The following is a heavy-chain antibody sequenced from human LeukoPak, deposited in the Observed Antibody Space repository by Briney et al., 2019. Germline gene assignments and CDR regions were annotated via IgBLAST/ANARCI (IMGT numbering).Heavy chain of an antibody. J-gene: IGHJ4*02. D-gene: IGHD1-7*01. CDR2: IHYSGTT. Sequence: PSETLSLTCTVSGGSVNTYYWNWIRQPPGKGLEWIGYIHYSGTTNYNPSLKNRVTISRDTSKNQFSLNVRSVTAADTAVYYCAREQLLSGTAHWGQGTLVTVSS. CDR3: AREQLLSGTAH. V-gene: IGHV4-59*02. CDR1: GGSVNTYY.